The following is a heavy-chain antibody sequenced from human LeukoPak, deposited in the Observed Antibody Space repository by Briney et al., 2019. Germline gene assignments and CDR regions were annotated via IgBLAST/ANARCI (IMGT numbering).Heavy chain of an antibody. CDR1: GGTFSSYA. V-gene: IGHV1-69*06. Sequence: SVKVFCKASGGTFSSYAISWVRQAPGQGLEWMGGIIPIFGTANYAQKFQGRVTITADKSTSTAYMELSSLRSEDTAVYYCAREGGTNCSSTSCYALNWFDPWGQGTLVTVSS. D-gene: IGHD2-2*01. CDR3: AREGGTNCSSTSCYALNWFDP. CDR2: IIPIFGTA. J-gene: IGHJ5*02.